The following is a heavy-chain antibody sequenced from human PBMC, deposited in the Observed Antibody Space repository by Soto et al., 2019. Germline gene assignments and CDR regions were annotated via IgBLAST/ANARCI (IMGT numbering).Heavy chain of an antibody. J-gene: IGHJ4*02. CDR2: IYPGDSDT. Sequence: GESLKISCNGSGYSFTNYWIGWVRQMPGKGLEWMGIIYPGDSDTRYSPSFQGQVTISADKSISTAYLQWSSLKASDTAMYYCARAMVRGVNTFDYWGQGTLVTVSS. CDR1: GYSFTNYW. D-gene: IGHD3-10*01. V-gene: IGHV5-51*01. CDR3: ARAMVRGVNTFDY.